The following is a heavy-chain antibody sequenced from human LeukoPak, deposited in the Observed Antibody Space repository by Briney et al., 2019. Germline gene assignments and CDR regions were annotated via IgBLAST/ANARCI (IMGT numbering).Heavy chain of an antibody. Sequence: PSETLSLTCTVSGGSISSYYWSWIRQPPGKGLEWIGYIYYSGSTNYNPSLKSRVTISVDTSKNQFSLKLRSVTAADTAVYYCARNRPPTVTIRYYYYYMDVWGKGTTVTISS. CDR1: GGSISSYY. J-gene: IGHJ6*03. CDR2: IYYSGST. CDR3: ARNRPPTVTIRYYYYYMDV. V-gene: IGHV4-59*12. D-gene: IGHD4-17*01.